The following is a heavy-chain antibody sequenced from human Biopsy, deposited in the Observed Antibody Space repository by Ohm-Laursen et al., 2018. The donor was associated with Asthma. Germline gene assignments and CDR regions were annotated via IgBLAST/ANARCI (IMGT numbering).Heavy chain of an antibody. CDR2: ISYDGRNK. Sequence: RSLRLSCTASGFTFNSYGMHWVRQAPGRGLEWVAVISYDGRNKYYGDSVKGRLTISRDNSKNTVYLQMISLRVEDTSVYYCARGAYYDFWSGYSRPIPGYYGMDVWGHGTTVTVSS. V-gene: IGHV3-30*03. CDR3: ARGAYYDFWSGYSRPIPGYYGMDV. J-gene: IGHJ6*02. CDR1: GFTFNSYG. D-gene: IGHD3-3*01.